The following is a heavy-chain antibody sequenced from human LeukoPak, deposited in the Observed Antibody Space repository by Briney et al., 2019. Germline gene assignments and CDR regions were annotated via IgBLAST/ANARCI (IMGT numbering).Heavy chain of an antibody. V-gene: IGHV3-33*06. CDR2: IWSDGTNQ. D-gene: IGHD4-11*01. CDR3: AKDAQRGFDYSNSLEY. J-gene: IGHJ4*02. CDR1: KFTFSHYG. Sequence: GGSLRLSCAASKFTFSHYGMHWVRQAPGKGLQWVAVIWSDGTNQYYADPVKGRFTISGDNSNKMVYLQMNSLRADDTGVYYCAKDAQRGFDYSNSLEYWGQGALVIVSS.